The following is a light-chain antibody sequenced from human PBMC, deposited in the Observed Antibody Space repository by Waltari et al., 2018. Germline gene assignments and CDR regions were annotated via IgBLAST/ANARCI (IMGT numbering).Light chain of an antibody. CDR2: DVS. CDR3: SSYGSGSINI. J-gene: IGLJ2*01. V-gene: IGLV2-8*02. CDR1: ISDVCGYDD. Sequence: QAALTQPPSVSKSLGQSVTISCSGTISDVCGYDDVSWYQQYPGTATRLLIYDVSQRASGVLDRFSGSKSGNTASLTSSGLQAEDEADYYCSSYGSGSINIFGGGTRLTVL.